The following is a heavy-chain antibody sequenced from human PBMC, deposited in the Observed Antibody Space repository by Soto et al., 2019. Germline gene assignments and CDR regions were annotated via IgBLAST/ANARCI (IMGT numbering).Heavy chain of an antibody. V-gene: IGHV4-59*08. CDR2: MYFGGSF. J-gene: IGHJ4*02. CDR1: GASVSDGH. Sequence: SETLSLTCTVSGASVSDGHWSWIRQPPGKGLEWIGFMYFGGSFNYNPSLKSRFTLSVDTSKNQFSLKLSSVTAADTAVYYCARLGGSYAVPHFDYWGQGTLVTVSS. D-gene: IGHD1-26*01. CDR3: ARLGGSYAVPHFDY.